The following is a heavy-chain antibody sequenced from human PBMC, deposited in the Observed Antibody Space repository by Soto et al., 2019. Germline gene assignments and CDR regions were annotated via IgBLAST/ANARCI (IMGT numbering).Heavy chain of an antibody. D-gene: IGHD3-22*01. CDR1: GYDFGRYW. V-gene: IGHV5-51*01. Sequence: PGESLKISCEVSGYDFGRYWIAWVRQMPGKGLEWMGVIYPGDSDTRYSPSFRGQVTISADKSTSTAFLQWSSLRTSDTAKYFCARHGTMTQMVSGFYFLDHWGQGTQVTVSS. CDR3: ARHGTMTQMVSGFYFLDH. J-gene: IGHJ4*02. CDR2: IYPGDSDT.